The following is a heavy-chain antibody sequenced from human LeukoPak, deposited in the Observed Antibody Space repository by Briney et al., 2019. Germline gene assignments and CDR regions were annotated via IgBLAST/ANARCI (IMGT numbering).Heavy chain of an antibody. V-gene: IGHV4-39*01. D-gene: IGHD2-15*01. CDR2: IYYSGST. CDR1: GGSISSSSYY. J-gene: IGHJ3*02. Sequence: SETLSLTCTVSGGSISSSSYYWGWIRQPPGKGLEWIGSIYYSGSTYYNPSLKSRVTISVDTSKNQFSLKLSSVTAADTAVYYCARIVGPGDAFDIWGQGTMVTVSS. CDR3: ARIVGPGDAFDI.